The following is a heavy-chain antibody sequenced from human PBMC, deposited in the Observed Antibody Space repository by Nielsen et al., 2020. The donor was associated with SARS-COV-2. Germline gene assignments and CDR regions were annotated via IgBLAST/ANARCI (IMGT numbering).Heavy chain of an antibody. J-gene: IGHJ5*02. CDR2: INHSGST. CDR3: ARGMTSSGWRNWFDP. V-gene: IGHV4-34*01. Sequence: RQAPGKGLEWIGEINHSGSTNYIPSLKSRVTISVDTPKKQLSLELRSVTAADTAVYYCARGMTSSGWRNWFDPWGLGTLVTVSS. D-gene: IGHD6-19*01.